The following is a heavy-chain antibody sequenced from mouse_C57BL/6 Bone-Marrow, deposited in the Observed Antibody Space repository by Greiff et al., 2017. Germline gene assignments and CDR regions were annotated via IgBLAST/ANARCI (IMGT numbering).Heavy chain of an antibody. Sequence: EVQVVESGEGLVKPGGSLKLSCAASGFTFSSYAMSWVRQTPEKRLEWVAYISSGGDYIYYADTVQGRFTISMDNARNTLYLQMSSLKSEDTAMYYCTRGGRLRYFDYWGQGTTRTVSS. CDR1: GFTFSSYA. J-gene: IGHJ2*01. CDR3: TRGGRLRYFDY. V-gene: IGHV5-9-1*02. D-gene: IGHD2-4*01. CDR2: ISSGGDYI.